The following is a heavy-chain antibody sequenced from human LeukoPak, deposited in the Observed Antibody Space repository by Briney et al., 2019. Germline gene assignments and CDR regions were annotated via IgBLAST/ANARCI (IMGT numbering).Heavy chain of an antibody. CDR3: AKDGGHSSGPTFDY. J-gene: IGHJ4*02. D-gene: IGHD3-22*01. CDR2: ISYDGSNK. Sequence: GGSLRLSCAASGFTFSSYGMHWVRQAPGKGLWWVSVISYDGSNKYYADSVKGRFTISRDNSKNTLYLQMNSLRAEDTAEYYYAKDGGHSSGPTFDYWGQGTLVTVSS. V-gene: IGHV3-30*18. CDR1: GFTFSSYG.